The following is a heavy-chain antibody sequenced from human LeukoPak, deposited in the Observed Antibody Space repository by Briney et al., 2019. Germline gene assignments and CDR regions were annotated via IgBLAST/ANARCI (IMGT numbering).Heavy chain of an antibody. CDR2: IYYSGST. V-gene: IGHV4-59*01. D-gene: IGHD3-3*01. J-gene: IGHJ6*02. CDR3: ARDSQYYDFWSGPYGMDV. Sequence: PSETLSLTCTVSGGSISSYYWSWIRQPPGKGLEWIGYIYYSGSTSYNPSLKSRVTISVDTSKNQFSLKLSSVTAADTAVYYCARDSQYYDFWSGPYGMDVWGQGTTVTVSS. CDR1: GGSISSYY.